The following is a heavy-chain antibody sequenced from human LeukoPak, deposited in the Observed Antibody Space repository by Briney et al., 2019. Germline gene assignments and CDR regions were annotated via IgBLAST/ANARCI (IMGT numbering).Heavy chain of an antibody. Sequence: PSETLSLTCTVSGGSISSSSYYWGWIRQPPGKGLEWIGSIYYSGSTYYNPSLKSRVTISVDTSKNQFSLRLSSVTAADTAVYYCARRSTVTTAFDYWGQGTLVTVSS. D-gene: IGHD4-17*01. V-gene: IGHV4-39*01. CDR3: ARRSTVTTAFDY. CDR1: GGSISSSSYY. CDR2: IYYSGST. J-gene: IGHJ4*02.